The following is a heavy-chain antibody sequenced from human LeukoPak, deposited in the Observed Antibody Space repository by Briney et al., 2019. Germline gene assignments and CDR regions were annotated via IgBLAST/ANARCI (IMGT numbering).Heavy chain of an antibody. V-gene: IGHV1-2*02. J-gene: IGHJ4*02. D-gene: IGHD3-16*01. CDR3: APGPVGGGGIYFDY. Sequence: GASVTVSCKASGYTFTVYYMHWLRQAPGQGLEWMGWINPKSGGSNSPQKFQGRVTMTRDTSISTAYMELSRLRSDDTAVYYCAPGPVGGGGIYFDYWGQGTLVTVSS. CDR1: GYTFTVYY. CDR2: INPKSGGS.